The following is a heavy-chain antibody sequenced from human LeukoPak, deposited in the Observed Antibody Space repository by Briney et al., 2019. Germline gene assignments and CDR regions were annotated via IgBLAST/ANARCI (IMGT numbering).Heavy chain of an antibody. CDR2: ISYDGSNK. J-gene: IGHJ4*02. V-gene: IGHV3-30-3*01. Sequence: PGGSLRLSCAASGFTFSRYDMHWVRQAPGKGLEWVAVISYDGSNKYYADSVKGRFTISRDNSKNTLYLQMNSLRAEDTAVYYCARDPATVVANYWGQGTLVTVSS. D-gene: IGHD4-23*01. CDR1: GFTFSRYD. CDR3: ARDPATVVANY.